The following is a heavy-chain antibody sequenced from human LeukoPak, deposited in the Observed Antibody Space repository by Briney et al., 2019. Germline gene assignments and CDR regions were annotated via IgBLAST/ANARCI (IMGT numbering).Heavy chain of an antibody. CDR2: IWSDGNNK. J-gene: IGHJ4*02. D-gene: IGHD6-13*01. CDR3: ARGQPGVAAAGNLDY. CDR1: GFTFSSYA. V-gene: IGHV3-33*08. Sequence: GGSLRLSCAAPGFTFSSYAMSWVRQAPGKGLEWVAIIWSDGNNKYYADSVEGRFTISRDTSKNTLFLQMNSLRAEDTAVYYCARGQPGVAAAGNLDYWGQGTLVTVSS.